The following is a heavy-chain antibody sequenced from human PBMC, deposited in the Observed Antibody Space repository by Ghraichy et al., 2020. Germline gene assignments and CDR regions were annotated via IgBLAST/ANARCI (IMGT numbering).Heavy chain of an antibody. CDR2: ISAGGTTT. J-gene: IGHJ5*02. CDR3: AKAWGNCSGGTCPSYNWFDP. V-gene: IGHV3-23*01. D-gene: IGHD2-15*01. CDR1: GFSFSNYV. Sequence: GGSLRLSCAASGFSFSNYVLTWVRQAPGKGLEWVSTISAGGTTTYYADSVKGRFTISRNKSQNTLYLQMNSLRVEDTAVYYCAKAWGNCSGGTCPSYNWFDPWGQGTLVTVSS.